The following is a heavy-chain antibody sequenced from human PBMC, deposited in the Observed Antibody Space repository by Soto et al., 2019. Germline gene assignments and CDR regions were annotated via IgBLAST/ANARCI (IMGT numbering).Heavy chain of an antibody. CDR3: AKDPGGQAVALDY. CDR1: GFSFSSYG. J-gene: IGHJ4*02. CDR2: ISYDGSNK. Sequence: QVQLVESGGGVVQPGRSLRLSCAASGFSFSSYGMHWVRQAPGKGLEWVAVISYDGSNKYYADSVKGRFTISRDNSKNTLYLQMHSLRAEDTALYYCAKDPGGQAVALDYWGQGTLVTVSS. D-gene: IGHD6-19*01. V-gene: IGHV3-30*18.